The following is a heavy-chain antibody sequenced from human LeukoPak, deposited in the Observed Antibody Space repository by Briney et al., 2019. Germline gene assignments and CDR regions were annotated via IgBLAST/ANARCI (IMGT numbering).Heavy chain of an antibody. Sequence: GGSLRLSCAASGFTFSTFAMIWVRQPPGKGLEWVSSIFPSGGEIHYADSVRGRFTISRDNSKSTLSLQMNSLRAEDTAVYYCARGDSYSSSWYDAFDIWGQGTMVTVSS. CDR1: GFTFSTFA. CDR3: ARGDSYSSSWYDAFDI. J-gene: IGHJ3*02. CDR2: IFPSGGEI. D-gene: IGHD6-13*01. V-gene: IGHV3-23*01.